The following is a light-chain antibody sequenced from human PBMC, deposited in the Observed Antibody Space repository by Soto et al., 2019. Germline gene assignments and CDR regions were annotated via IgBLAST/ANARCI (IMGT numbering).Light chain of an antibody. V-gene: IGKV1-5*03. Sequence: DIQMTQSPSTLSASVEDRVTITCRASQTISSWLAWYQQKPGKAPKLLIYKASSLESGVPSRFSGSGSGTEFTLTISSLQPDDFATYYCQQYESSSPTFGQGTKVDIK. J-gene: IGKJ1*01. CDR2: KAS. CDR3: QQYESSSPT. CDR1: QTISSW.